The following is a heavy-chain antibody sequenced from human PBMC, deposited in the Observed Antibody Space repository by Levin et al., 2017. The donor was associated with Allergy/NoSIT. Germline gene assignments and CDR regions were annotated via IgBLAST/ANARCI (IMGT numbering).Heavy chain of an antibody. CDR2: IYYSGST. Sequence: SQTLSLTCTVSGGSISSYYWSWIRQPPGKGLEWIGYIYYSGSTNYNPSLKSRVTISVDTSKNQFSLKLSSVTAADTAVYYCARTSDIVVVPAAWYFDLWGRGTLVTVSS. D-gene: IGHD2-2*01. CDR3: ARTSDIVVVPAAWYFDL. CDR1: GGSISSYY. V-gene: IGHV4-59*01. J-gene: IGHJ2*01.